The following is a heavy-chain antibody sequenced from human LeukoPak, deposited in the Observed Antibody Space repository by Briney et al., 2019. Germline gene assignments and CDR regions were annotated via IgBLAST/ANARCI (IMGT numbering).Heavy chain of an antibody. D-gene: IGHD5-24*01. J-gene: IGHJ4*02. CDR1: GFTFSSYT. CDR3: AREGGWLHSLIDY. CDR2: INHSGST. Sequence: GSLRLSCEASGFTFSSYTINWIRQPPGKGLEWIGEINHSGSTNYNPSLKSRVTISVDTSKNQFSLKLSSVTAADTAVYYCAREGGWLHSLIDYWGQGTLVTVSS. V-gene: IGHV4-34*01.